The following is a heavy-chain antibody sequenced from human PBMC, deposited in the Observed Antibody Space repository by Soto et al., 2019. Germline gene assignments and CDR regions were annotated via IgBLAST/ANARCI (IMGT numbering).Heavy chain of an antibody. V-gene: IGHV3-21*01. CDR2: ISSRSSYI. D-gene: IGHD2-2*01. Sequence: SLRLSCAASGFTFSSYSMNWVRQAPGKGLEWVSSISSRSSYIYYADSVKGRFTISRDNAKNSLYLQMNSLRAEDTAVYYCARDLYCSSTSCYFSGMDVWGQGTTVTVSS. CDR3: ARDLYCSSTSCYFSGMDV. CDR1: GFTFSSYS. J-gene: IGHJ6*02.